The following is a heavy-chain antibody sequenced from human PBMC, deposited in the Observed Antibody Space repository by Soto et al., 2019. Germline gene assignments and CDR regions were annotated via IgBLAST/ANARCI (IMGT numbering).Heavy chain of an antibody. Sequence: QVKLVQSGAEVKKPGASVKVSCKVSGYTLSELSMHWVRQAPGKGLEWMGGLDPEDGETIYAQKFQGRVTMTEDTPTDTAYMELSSLRSEDTAVYYCATSPRGMAVFDIWGQGTMVTVSS. CDR2: LDPEDGET. J-gene: IGHJ3*02. CDR3: ATSPRGMAVFDI. D-gene: IGHD6-19*01. CDR1: GYTLSELS. V-gene: IGHV1-24*01.